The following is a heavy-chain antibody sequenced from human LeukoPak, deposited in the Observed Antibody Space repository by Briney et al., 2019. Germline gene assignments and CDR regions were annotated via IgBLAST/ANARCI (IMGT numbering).Heavy chain of an antibody. CDR1: GYTFTSYG. Sequence: GASVKVSCTASGYTFTSYGISWVRQAPGQGLERMGWISAYNGNTNYAQKLQGRVTMTTDTSTSTAYMELRSLRSDDTAVYYCARSYYYDSSGYLWEDYWGQGTLVTVSS. V-gene: IGHV1-18*01. D-gene: IGHD3-22*01. J-gene: IGHJ4*02. CDR3: ARSYYYDSSGYLWEDY. CDR2: ISAYNGNT.